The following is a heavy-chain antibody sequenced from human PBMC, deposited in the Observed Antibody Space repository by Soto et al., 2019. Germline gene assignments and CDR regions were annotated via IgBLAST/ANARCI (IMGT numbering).Heavy chain of an antibody. CDR2: IYHSGST. CDR1: GGSISSSNW. Sequence: SETLSLTCAVSGGSISSSNWWSWVRQPPGKGLEWIGEIYHSGSTNYNPSLKSRVTISVDKSKNQFSLKLSSVTAADTAVYYCARVTSIGYCSGGSCYYFDYWGQGTLVTVPS. V-gene: IGHV4-4*02. D-gene: IGHD2-15*01. J-gene: IGHJ4*02. CDR3: ARVTSIGYCSGGSCYYFDY.